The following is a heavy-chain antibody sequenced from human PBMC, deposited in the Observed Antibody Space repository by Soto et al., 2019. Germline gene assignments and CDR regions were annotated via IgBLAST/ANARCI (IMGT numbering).Heavy chain of an antibody. CDR2: FDPEDGET. J-gene: IGHJ4*02. CDR3: ATDTPGATLVVYFDY. D-gene: IGHD1-26*01. CDR1: GYTLTELS. V-gene: IGHV1-24*01. Sequence: ASVKVSCKVSGYTLTELSMHWVRQAPGKGLEWMGGFDPEDGETIYAQKFQGRVTMTEDTSTDTAYMELSSLRSEDTAVYYCATDTPGATLVVYFDYRGQGTLVTVSS.